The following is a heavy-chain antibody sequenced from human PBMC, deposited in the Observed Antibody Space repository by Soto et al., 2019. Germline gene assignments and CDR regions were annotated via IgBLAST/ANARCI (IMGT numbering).Heavy chain of an antibody. CDR2: IIPIFGTA. D-gene: IGHD6-19*01. Sequence: QVQLVQSGAEVKKPGSSVKVSCKASGGTFSSYAISWVRQAPGQGLEWMGGIIPIFGTANYAQKFQGRVTITADESTSTAYMELSRLRSEDTAVYYCARVPQGIAVAIYFDYWGQGTLVTVSS. CDR3: ARVPQGIAVAIYFDY. V-gene: IGHV1-69*01. CDR1: GGTFSSYA. J-gene: IGHJ4*02.